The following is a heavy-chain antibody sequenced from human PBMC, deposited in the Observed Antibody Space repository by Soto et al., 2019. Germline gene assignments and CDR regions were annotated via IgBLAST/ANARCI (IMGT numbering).Heavy chain of an antibody. Sequence: GASVKVSCNASGYTFTDCYVHWVRQAPGQGLEWMGWINPKSGGTNIAQRFKGRVNMTRDMSISTVYMEMNRLKSDDTAVYYCVRDGLVSSARYYFHYWGQGTLVTVSS. J-gene: IGHJ4*02. CDR3: VRDGLVSSARYYFHY. V-gene: IGHV1-2*02. CDR1: GYTFTDCY. D-gene: IGHD6-13*01. CDR2: INPKSGGT.